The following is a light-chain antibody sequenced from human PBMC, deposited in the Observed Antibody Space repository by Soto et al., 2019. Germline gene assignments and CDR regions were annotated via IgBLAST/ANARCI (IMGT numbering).Light chain of an antibody. V-gene: IGKV3-20*01. CDR2: GAS. CDR3: QQYGSSAALT. J-gene: IGKJ4*01. Sequence: EIVLTQSPGILSLSPGERATLSCRASQSVSSSYLAWYQQKPGQAPRLLIYGASSRATGIPDRFSGSGSGTDFTLTISRLEPEDFAVYYCQQYGSSAALTFGGGTKVEIK. CDR1: QSVSSSY.